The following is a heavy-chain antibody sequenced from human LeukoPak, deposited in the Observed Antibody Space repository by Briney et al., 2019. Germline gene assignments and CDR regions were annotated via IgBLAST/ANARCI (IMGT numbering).Heavy chain of an antibody. CDR3: ARVGPGGDGYYYGYFDY. CDR1: GFSVSSNY. Sequence: PGGSLRLSCAASGFSVSSNYMSWVRQAPGKGLEWVSVIYSGGNIYYADYVKGRFSISRDNSKNTLYLQVNSLRVEDTAVYYCARVGPGGDGYYYGYFDYWGQGTLVTVSS. J-gene: IGHJ4*02. CDR2: IYSGGNI. V-gene: IGHV3-53*01. D-gene: IGHD5-24*01.